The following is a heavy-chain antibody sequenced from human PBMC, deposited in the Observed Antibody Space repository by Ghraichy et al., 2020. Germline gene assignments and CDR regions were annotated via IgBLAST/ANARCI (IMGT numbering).Heavy chain of an antibody. CDR1: GYTFTGYY. D-gene: IGHD1-1*01. J-gene: IGHJ6*02. Sequence: ASVKVSCKASGYTFTGYYMHWVRQAPGQGLEWMGWINPNSGGTNYAQKFQGRVTMTRDTSISTAYMELSRLRSDDTAVYYCARGGFFRVQKYYYGMDVWGQGTTVTVSS. CDR2: INPNSGGT. V-gene: IGHV1-2*02. CDR3: ARGGFFRVQKYYYGMDV.